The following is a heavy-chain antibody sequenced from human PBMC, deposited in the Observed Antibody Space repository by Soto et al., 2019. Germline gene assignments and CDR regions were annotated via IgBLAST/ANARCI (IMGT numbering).Heavy chain of an antibody. V-gene: IGHV1-69*01. CDR1: EGTFNSYA. D-gene: IGHD6-13*01. CDR2: IIPYYNTL. Sequence: QAQVVQSGAEVRKPGSSVKLSCKASEGTFNSYAIAWVRQAPGQGLEWMGGIIPYYNTLNYAQKFQDRVTIPADDSTTTVAMELSSLRSDDTAVYFCASGASRWYPYFFDSWAQGTLVTVSS. J-gene: IGHJ4*02. CDR3: ASGASRWYPYFFDS.